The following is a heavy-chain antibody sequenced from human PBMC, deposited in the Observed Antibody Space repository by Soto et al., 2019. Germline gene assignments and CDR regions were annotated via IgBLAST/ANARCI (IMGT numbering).Heavy chain of an antibody. Sequence: VSCKASGYTFTSYGISWVRQAPGQGLEWMGWISAYNGNTNYAQKLQGRVTMTTDTSTSTAYMELRSLRSDDTAVYYCARVHGSGSPSSDYYYGMDVWGQGTTVTVSS. J-gene: IGHJ6*02. D-gene: IGHD3-10*01. CDR2: ISAYNGNT. CDR1: GYTFTSYG. V-gene: IGHV1-18*04. CDR3: ARVHGSGSPSSDYYYGMDV.